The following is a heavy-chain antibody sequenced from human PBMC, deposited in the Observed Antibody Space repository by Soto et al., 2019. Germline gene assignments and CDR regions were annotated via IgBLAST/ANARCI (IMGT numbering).Heavy chain of an antibody. Sequence: QVQLQQWGAGLLKPSETLSLTCAVYGGSFSGYYWSWIRQPPGKGLEWIGEINHSGSTNYNPSLKSRVTISVDTSKNQFYLKLSSVTAADTAVYYCARGVRYCSSTSCAIQQLKNYYYYYMDVWGKGTTVTVSS. V-gene: IGHV4-34*01. J-gene: IGHJ6*03. CDR2: INHSGST. CDR3: ARGVRYCSSTSCAIQQLKNYYYYYMDV. D-gene: IGHD2-2*01. CDR1: GGSFSGYY.